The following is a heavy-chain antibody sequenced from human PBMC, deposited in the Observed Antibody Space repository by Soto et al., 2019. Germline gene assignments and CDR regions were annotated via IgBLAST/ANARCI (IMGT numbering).Heavy chain of an antibody. D-gene: IGHD4-17*01. CDR1: GASVSDKTFY. CDR2: IYYSGTT. J-gene: IGHJ4*02. Sequence: SETLSLTCSVSGASVSDKTFYWSWLRQSPGRGLEWIGYIYYSGTTNYNPSLKGRFTISVDTSKNQFSLMLNSVTAADTALYYCARTTAVPNTLRSRYYFDYWGEGMLVTVSS. V-gene: IGHV4-61*01. CDR3: ARTTAVPNTLRSRYYFDY.